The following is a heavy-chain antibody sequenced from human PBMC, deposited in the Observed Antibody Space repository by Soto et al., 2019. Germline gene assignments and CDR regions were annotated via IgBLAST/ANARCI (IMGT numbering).Heavy chain of an antibody. J-gene: IGHJ5*02. V-gene: IGHV1-18*01. CDR3: ARDYDGNSGWFDP. Sequence: QVQLVQSGAEVKKPGASVKVSCKASGYTFTSYGISWVRQAPGQGLEWMGWISAYNGNTNYAQKFQGRVSMTRNPSISTAYMELSSLRSEDTAVYYCARDYDGNSGWFDPWGQGTLVTVSS. CDR2: ISAYNGNT. D-gene: IGHD5-12*01. CDR1: GYTFTSYG.